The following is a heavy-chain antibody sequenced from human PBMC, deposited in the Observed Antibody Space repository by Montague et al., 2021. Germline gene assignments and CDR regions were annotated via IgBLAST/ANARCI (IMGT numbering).Heavy chain of an antibody. J-gene: IGHJ4*02. CDR1: GFIFNNYV. CDR2: INGNSINI. CDR3: VKDTRDYYPDF. V-gene: IGHV3-9*01. D-gene: IGHD3-3*01. Sequence: SLRLSCAASGFIFNNYVMNWVRQAPGKGLEWVSGINGNSINIDYADSVKGRFTISRDNAKNSLYLQMNSLRAEDTAFCHCVKDTRDYYPDFWGQGILVTVSS.